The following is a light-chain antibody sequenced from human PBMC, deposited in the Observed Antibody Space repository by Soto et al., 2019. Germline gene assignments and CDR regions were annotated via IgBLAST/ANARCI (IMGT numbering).Light chain of an antibody. CDR2: VAS. V-gene: IGKV1-39*01. CDR3: QQTFSPPCT. CDR1: QSISNS. Sequence: DIQMTQSLSSLSASVGDTVTITCRASQSISNSLSWYQQKPGKAPKFLIYVASTLQRGVPSRFSGCGSGTDFTLTISSLQPEDVATYYCQQTFSPPCTFGQGTKLEIK. J-gene: IGKJ2*02.